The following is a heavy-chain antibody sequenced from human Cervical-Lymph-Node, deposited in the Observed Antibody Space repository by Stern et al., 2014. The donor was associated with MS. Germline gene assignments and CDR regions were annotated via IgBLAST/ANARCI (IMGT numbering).Heavy chain of an antibody. CDR3: ARNPALWYFDL. V-gene: IGHV4-31*03. CDR1: GGSVSSGGYF. J-gene: IGHJ2*01. CDR2: VYYSGSI. Sequence: QVQLVESGPGLVKPLQTLSLTCTVSGGSVSSGGYFWNWIRQHPGKGLEWIGLVYYSGSIAYNPSLKSRVTISVDTSKNQFSLRLRSVTAADTAVYYCARNPALWYFDLWGRGTLAAVSS. D-gene: IGHD3-3*02.